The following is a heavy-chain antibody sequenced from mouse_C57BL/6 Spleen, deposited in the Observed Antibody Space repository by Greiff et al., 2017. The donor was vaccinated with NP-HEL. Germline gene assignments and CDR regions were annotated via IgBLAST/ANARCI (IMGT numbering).Heavy chain of an antibody. V-gene: IGHV1-82*01. D-gene: IGHD1-1*01. CDR2: IYPGDGDT. CDR3: ARYYGSRGAYYAMDY. CDR1: GYAFSSSW. J-gene: IGHJ4*01. Sequence: VQRVESGPELVKPGASVKISCKASGYAFSSSWMNWVKQRPGKGLEWIGRIYPGDGDTNYNGKFKGKATLTADKSSSTAYMQLSSLTSEDSAVYFCARYYGSRGAYYAMDYWGQGTSVTVSS.